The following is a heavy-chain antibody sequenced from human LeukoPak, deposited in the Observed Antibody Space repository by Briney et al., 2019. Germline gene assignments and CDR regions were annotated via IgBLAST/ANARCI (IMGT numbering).Heavy chain of an antibody. J-gene: IGHJ6*02. D-gene: IGHD3-10*01. CDR3: ARGVGEYGSGSYYTFDYYYYGMDV. CDR2: IYYSGST. V-gene: IGHV4-59*01. CDR1: GGSISSYY. Sequence: SETLSLTCTVSGGSISSYYRSWIRQPPGKGLEWIGYIYYSGSTNYNPSLKSRVTISVDTSKNQFSLKLSSVTAADTAVYYCARGVGEYGSGSYYTFDYYYYGMDVWGQGTTVTVSS.